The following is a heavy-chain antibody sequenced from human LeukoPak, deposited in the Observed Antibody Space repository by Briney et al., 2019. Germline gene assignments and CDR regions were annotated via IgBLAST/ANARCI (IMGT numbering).Heavy chain of an antibody. CDR2: ISYDGSNK. J-gene: IGHJ4*02. V-gene: IGHV3-30*18. D-gene: IGHD6-13*01. CDR1: GFTFSDYA. CDR3: AKLAAGIGVSQDY. Sequence: GGSLRLSCAASGFTFSDYAMHWVRQAPGKGLEWVAVISYDGSNKYYADSVKGRFTISRDNSKNTLYLQMNSLRAEDTAVYYCAKLAAGIGVSQDYWGQGTLVTVSS.